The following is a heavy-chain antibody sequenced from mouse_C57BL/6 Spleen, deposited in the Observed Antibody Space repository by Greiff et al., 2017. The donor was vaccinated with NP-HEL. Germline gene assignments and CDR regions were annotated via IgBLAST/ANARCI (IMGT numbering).Heavy chain of an antibody. D-gene: IGHD1-2*01. CDR2: IDPSDSYT. V-gene: IGHV1-69*01. CDR3: ARGATTAGYYAMDY. Sequence: VKLQQPGAELVMPGASVKLSCKASGYTFTSYWMHWVKQRPGQGLEWIGEIDPSDSYTNYNQKFKGKSTLTVDKSSSTAYMQLSSLTSEDSAVYYCARGATTAGYYAMDYWGQGTSVTVSS. J-gene: IGHJ4*01. CDR1: GYTFTSYW.